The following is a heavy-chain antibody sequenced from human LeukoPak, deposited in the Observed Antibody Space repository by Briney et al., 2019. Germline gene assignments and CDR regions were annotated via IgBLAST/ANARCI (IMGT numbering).Heavy chain of an antibody. CDR3: ARHRVGSSNSDS. CDR1: GGSISSSTYY. CDR2: IYYTGGT. J-gene: IGHJ4*02. V-gene: IGHV4-39*01. D-gene: IGHD6-6*01. Sequence: SETLSLTCTVSGGSISSSTYYWGWIRQPPGKGLEWIGTIYYTGGTSFHPSVKSRVTMSVDTSMNQFSLRLSSVTAADTALYYCARHRVGSSNSDSWGQGSLVTVSS.